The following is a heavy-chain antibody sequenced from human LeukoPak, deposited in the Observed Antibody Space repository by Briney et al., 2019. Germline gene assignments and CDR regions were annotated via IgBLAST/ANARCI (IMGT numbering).Heavy chain of an antibody. Sequence: SETLSLTCTVSGGSISSSSYYWGWIRQPPGKGLEWIGSIYYSGSTYYNPSLKSRVTISVDTSKNQFSLKLSSVTAADTAVYYCARQGAITMIVYDYWGQGTLVTVSS. CDR3: ARQGAITMIVYDY. J-gene: IGHJ4*02. D-gene: IGHD3-22*01. CDR2: IYYSGST. V-gene: IGHV4-39*01. CDR1: GGSISSSSYY.